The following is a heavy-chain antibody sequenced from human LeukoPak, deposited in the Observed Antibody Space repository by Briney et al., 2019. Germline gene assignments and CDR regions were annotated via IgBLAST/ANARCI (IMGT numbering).Heavy chain of an antibody. CDR1: GGTFSSYA. D-gene: IGHD3-10*01. J-gene: IGHJ5*02. V-gene: IGHV1-69*06. CDR2: IIPIFGTA. CDR3: ARGGYYGSGNDFRFDP. Sequence: SVKVSCKASGGTFSSYAISWVRQAPGQGLEWMGGIIPIFGTANYAQRFQGRVTITADKSTSTAYMELSSLRSEDTAVYYCARGGYYGSGNDFRFDPWGQGTLVTVSS.